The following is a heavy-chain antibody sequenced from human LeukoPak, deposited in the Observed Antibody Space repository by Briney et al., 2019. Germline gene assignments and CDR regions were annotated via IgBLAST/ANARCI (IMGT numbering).Heavy chain of an antibody. CDR3: AKVQQVVTAISSFDY. J-gene: IGHJ4*02. Sequence: PGRSLRLSCAASGFTFSSYGMHWVRQAPGKGLEWVAVISYDGSNKYYADSVKGRFTISRDNSKNTLYLQMNSLRAEDTAVYYCAKVQQVVTAISSFDYWGQGTLVTVSS. CDR1: GFTFSSYG. D-gene: IGHD2-21*02. CDR2: ISYDGSNK. V-gene: IGHV3-30*18.